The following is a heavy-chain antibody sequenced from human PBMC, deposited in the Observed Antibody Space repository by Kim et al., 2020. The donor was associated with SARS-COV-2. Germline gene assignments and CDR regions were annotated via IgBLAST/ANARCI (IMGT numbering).Heavy chain of an antibody. Sequence: SETLSLTCAVSGGSISNISWWNWVRQPPGKGLEWIGEIHHSGNTNYNPTLKSRVTMSVDKSKNQFSLRLSSVTAADTAVYYCTRLLTDSGNYFRFDSWGQGTLVTVSS. CDR3: TRLLTDSGNYFRFDS. CDR1: GGSISNISW. D-gene: IGHD1-26*01. V-gene: IGHV4-4*02. J-gene: IGHJ4*02. CDR2: IHHSGNT.